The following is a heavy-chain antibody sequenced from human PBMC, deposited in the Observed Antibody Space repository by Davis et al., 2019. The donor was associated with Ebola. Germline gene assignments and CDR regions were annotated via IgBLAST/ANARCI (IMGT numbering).Heavy chain of an antibody. J-gene: IGHJ5*02. D-gene: IGHD1-7*01. CDR2: IYYSAST. CDR3: ARDRGTGTPFDP. V-gene: IGHV4-59*12. CDR1: GASIRSYY. Sequence: MPSETLSLTCTVSGASIRSYYWTWIRQAPGKGLEWIGYIYYSASTNYNPSLKSRVTISVDTSKNQFSLQLNSVTPEDTAVYYCARDRGTGTPFDPWGQGTLVTVSS.